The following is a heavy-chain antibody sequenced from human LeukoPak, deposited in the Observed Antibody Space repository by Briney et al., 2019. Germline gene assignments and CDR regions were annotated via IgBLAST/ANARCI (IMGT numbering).Heavy chain of an antibody. CDR3: ARCLYDYVWGSYRYQADFDY. J-gene: IGHJ4*02. CDR2: ISSSSSTI. Sequence: GGSLRLSCAASGFTFSSYSMNWVRQAPGKGLEWVSYISSSSSTIYYADSVKGRFTISRDNAKNSLYLQMSSLRAEDTAVYYCARCLYDYVWGSYRYQADFDYWGQGTLVTVSS. D-gene: IGHD3-16*02. CDR1: GFTFSSYS. V-gene: IGHV3-48*04.